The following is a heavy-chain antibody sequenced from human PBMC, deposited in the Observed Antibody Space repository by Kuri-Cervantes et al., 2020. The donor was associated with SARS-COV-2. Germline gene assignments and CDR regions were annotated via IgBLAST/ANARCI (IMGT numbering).Heavy chain of an antibody. J-gene: IGHJ3*02. CDR2: IIPLFGTT. V-gene: IGHV1-69*05. CDR3: AREAAEGVAFDI. CDR1: GGTFSSYA. Sequence: SVKVSCKASGGTFSSYAVTWVRQSPGQGLEWMGRIIPLFGTTNYAQKFQGRVTITTDESTSTAYMELSSLRSEDTAVYYCAREAAEGVAFDIWGQGTMVTVSS.